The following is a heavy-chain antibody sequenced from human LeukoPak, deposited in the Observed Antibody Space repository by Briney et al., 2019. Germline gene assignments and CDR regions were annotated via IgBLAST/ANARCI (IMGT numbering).Heavy chain of an antibody. CDR3: ARVPYGSGTYYFDY. CDR2: ISYSGTP. Sequence: PSQTLSLTCTVSGGSINSVDSYWSWIRQPPGNSLEWIGYISYSGTPYYNPSLRGRVAISGDTSDNQFFLRLGSVTAADTAVYYCARVPYGSGTYYFDYWGQGILVTVSS. CDR1: GGSINSVDSY. V-gene: IGHV4-30-4*01. J-gene: IGHJ4*02. D-gene: IGHD3-10*01.